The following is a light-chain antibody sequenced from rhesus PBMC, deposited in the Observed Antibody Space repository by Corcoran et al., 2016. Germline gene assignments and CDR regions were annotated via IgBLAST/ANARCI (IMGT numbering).Light chain of an antibody. J-gene: IGKJ2*01. V-gene: IGKV1-74*01. CDR3: QHCYGTPYS. CDR2: KAS. CDR1: ENVNNY. Sequence: DIQMTQSPSSLSASVGDRVTITCRASENVNNYLNWYQQKPGKAPKLLIDKASTLQSGVPSRFSGSGSGTDYTFTISSLQPEDVATYYCQHCYGTPYSFGQGTKVEIK.